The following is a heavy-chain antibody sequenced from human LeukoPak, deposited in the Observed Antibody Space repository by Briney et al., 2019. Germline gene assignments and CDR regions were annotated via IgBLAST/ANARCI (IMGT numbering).Heavy chain of an antibody. CDR3: ARDLGQYYDTSDNWFDP. CDR1: GFTFSSYA. CDR2: ISGSGGST. Sequence: GGSLRLSCAASGFTFSSYAMSWVRQAPGKGLEWVSAISGSGGSTYYADSVKGRFTVSRDNAKNTLNLQMNSLRAEDTAVYYCARDLGQYYDTSDNWFDPWGQGTLVTVSS. V-gene: IGHV3-23*01. J-gene: IGHJ5*02. D-gene: IGHD3-22*01.